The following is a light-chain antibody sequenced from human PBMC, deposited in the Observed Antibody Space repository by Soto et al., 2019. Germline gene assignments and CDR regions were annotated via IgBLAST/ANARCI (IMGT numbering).Light chain of an antibody. Sequence: DIQMTQSPSTLSASVGDIVTITCRASQSISSRLAWYQQKPGEAPKLLIYKASSLESGVPSRFSGSEFGTEFTLTISSLQPDDFATYYCQQYNNYWTFGQGTKVEIK. CDR3: QQYNNYWT. J-gene: IGKJ1*01. V-gene: IGKV1-5*03. CDR2: KAS. CDR1: QSISSR.